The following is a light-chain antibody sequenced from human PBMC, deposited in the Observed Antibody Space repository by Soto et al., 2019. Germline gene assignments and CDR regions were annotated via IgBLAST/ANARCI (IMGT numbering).Light chain of an antibody. CDR3: QQNNRYPRT. CDR2: DAS. V-gene: IGKV1-33*01. J-gene: IGKJ5*01. CDR1: QGITNY. Sequence: DIQMTQSPSSLSASVGDRVTITCQASQGITNYLNWYQQKPGKAPRLLLYDASSLETGVPSRFSGSGSGTDFTFTISSLQHDDTATYYCQQNNRYPRTFGHGTRLEIK.